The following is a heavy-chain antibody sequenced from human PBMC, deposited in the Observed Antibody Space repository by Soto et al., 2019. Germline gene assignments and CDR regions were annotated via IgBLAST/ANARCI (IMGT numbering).Heavy chain of an antibody. D-gene: IGHD2-21*02. Sequence: AGGSLRLSCAASGFTFSSYGMHWVRQAPGKGLEWVAFISYDGRNKYYPDSVKGRFTISRDNSKNTLYLQMSSLRAEDTAVYYCAKAATYCGGDCYTFDYWGQGTPVTVSS. J-gene: IGHJ4*02. CDR2: ISYDGRNK. CDR3: AKAATYCGGDCYTFDY. V-gene: IGHV3-30*18. CDR1: GFTFSSYG.